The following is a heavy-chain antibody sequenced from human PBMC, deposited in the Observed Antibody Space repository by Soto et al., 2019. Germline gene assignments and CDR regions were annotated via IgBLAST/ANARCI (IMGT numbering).Heavy chain of an antibody. J-gene: IGHJ3*02. CDR1: GYTFTSYY. D-gene: IGHD5-12*01. CDR3: ARESDFYDGRDAFDI. V-gene: IGHV1-46*03. CDR2: INPSGGST. Sequence: ASVNVSCKASGYTFTSYYMHWVRQAPGQGLEWMGIINPSGGSTSYAQKFQGRVTMTRDTSTSTVYMELSSLRSEDTAVYYCARESDFYDGRDAFDIWGQGTMVTVSS.